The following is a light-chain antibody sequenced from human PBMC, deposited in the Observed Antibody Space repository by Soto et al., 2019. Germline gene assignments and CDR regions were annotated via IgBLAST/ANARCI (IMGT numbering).Light chain of an antibody. J-gene: IGKJ4*01. V-gene: IGKV3-15*01. CDR2: DAS. Sequence: EIVMTQSPATLSVSPGEGATLSCRASQSIRRNLAWYQQKPGQAPRLLMYDASTRATGVPARFSGGGSGTEFSLTISSVQSEDFAVYYCEQDNNSALTFGGGTKVEIK. CDR1: QSIRRN. CDR3: EQDNNSALT.